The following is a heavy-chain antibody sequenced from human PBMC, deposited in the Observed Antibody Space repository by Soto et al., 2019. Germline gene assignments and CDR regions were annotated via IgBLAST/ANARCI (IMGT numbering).Heavy chain of an antibody. CDR1: GYTFTSYG. CDR3: ARVPNYYDSSGYYYYYYGMDV. J-gene: IGHJ6*02. V-gene: IGHV1-18*04. Sequence: QVQLVQSGAEVKKPGASVKVSCKASGYTFTSYGISWVRQAPGQGLEWMGWISAYNGNTNYAQKLQGRVTMTTDTSTSTAYMELRSLRSDDTAVYYCARVPNYYDSSGYYYYYYGMDVWGQGTTVTVSS. D-gene: IGHD3-22*01. CDR2: ISAYNGNT.